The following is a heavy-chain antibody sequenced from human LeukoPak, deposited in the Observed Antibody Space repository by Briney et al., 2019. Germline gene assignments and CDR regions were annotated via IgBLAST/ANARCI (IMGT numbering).Heavy chain of an antibody. V-gene: IGHV3-30*02. CDR2: IRYDGSNK. CDR1: GFTFSSYG. Sequence: PGGSLRLXCAASGFTFSSYGMHWVRRAPGKGLGWVAFIRYDGSNKYYADSVKGRFTISRDNSKNTLYLQMNSLRAEDTAVYYCAKGYCSSTSCYNYYYMDVWGKGTTVTVSS. CDR3: AKGYCSSTSCYNYYYMDV. D-gene: IGHD2-2*02. J-gene: IGHJ6*03.